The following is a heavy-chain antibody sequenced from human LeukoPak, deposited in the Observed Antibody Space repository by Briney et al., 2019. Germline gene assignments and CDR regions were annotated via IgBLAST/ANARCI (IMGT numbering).Heavy chain of an antibody. CDR1: GFTFSTYA. J-gene: IGHJ4*02. CDR3: ATSIRRITISS. D-gene: IGHD3-3*01. Sequence: PGGSLRLSCAASGFTFSTYAMHWVRQAPGKGLEWLTVISYNGFHQYYSDSVRGRFTISRDNSRNSVFLQINRLRPEDTAVYYCATSIRRITISSWGQGTLVTVSS. V-gene: IGHV3-30*04. CDR2: ISYNGFHQ.